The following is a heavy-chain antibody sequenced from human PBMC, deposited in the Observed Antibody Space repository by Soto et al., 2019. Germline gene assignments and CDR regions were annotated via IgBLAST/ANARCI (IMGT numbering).Heavy chain of an antibody. CDR1: GYTFTSYG. CDR2: IRAYNGNT. Sequence: QVQLVQSGAEVKKPGASVKVSCKASGYTFTSYGIIWVRQAPGQGLEGMGWIRAYNGNTNYAQKLKGRVTMTTDTYTSTAYMELRSLRSDDTAVYYCARATQWLKTRLVGWFDPWGQGTLVTVSS. J-gene: IGHJ5*02. CDR3: ARATQWLKTRLVGWFDP. V-gene: IGHV1-18*01. D-gene: IGHD6-19*01.